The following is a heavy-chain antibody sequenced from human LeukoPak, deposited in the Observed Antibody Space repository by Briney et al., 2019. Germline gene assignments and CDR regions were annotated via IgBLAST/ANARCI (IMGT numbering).Heavy chain of an antibody. J-gene: IGHJ3*02. CDR2: ISYDGSNK. D-gene: IGHD3-10*01. CDR3: AKLLSLWFGELRGAFDI. V-gene: IGHV3-30*18. CDR1: GFTFSSYG. Sequence: PGGSLRLSCAASGFTFSSYGMHWVRQAPGKGLEWVAVISYDGSNKYYADSVKGRFTISRDNSKNTLYLQMNSLRAEDTAVYYCAKLLSLWFGELRGAFDIWGQGTMVTVSS.